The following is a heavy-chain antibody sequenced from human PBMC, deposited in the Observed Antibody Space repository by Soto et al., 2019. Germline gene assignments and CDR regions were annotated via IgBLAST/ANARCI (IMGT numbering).Heavy chain of an antibody. D-gene: IGHD3-22*01. CDR2: ISGSGGST. V-gene: IGHV3-23*01. CDR1: GFTFSVYA. J-gene: IGHJ4*02. Sequence: GGSLRLSCAASGFTFSVYAMSWVRQAPGKGLEWVSAISGSGGSTYYADSVKGRFAISRDNSKNTLYLQMNSLRADDTAVYYCAKIYLDISGYSSFFDYWGQGTLVTVSS. CDR3: AKIYLDISGYSSFFDY.